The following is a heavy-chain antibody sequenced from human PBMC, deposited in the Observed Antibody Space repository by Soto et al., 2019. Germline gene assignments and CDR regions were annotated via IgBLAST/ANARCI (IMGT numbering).Heavy chain of an antibody. CDR2: INSDGSST. V-gene: IGHV3-74*01. D-gene: IGHD3-22*01. CDR3: ARDHYSRGYYLGYGLDV. Sequence: EVQLVESGGGLVQPGGSLRLSCAASRFTFSTYWMHWVRQAPGKGLVWVSGINSDGSSTSYADSVKGRFTISRDNAKNTLYLQMNSLRAEDTAVYYCARDHYSRGYYLGYGLDVWGQGTTVTVSS. CDR1: RFTFSTYW. J-gene: IGHJ6*02.